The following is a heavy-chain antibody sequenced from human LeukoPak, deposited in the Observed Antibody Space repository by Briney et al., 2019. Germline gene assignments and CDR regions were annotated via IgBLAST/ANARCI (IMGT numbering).Heavy chain of an antibody. J-gene: IGHJ6*02. D-gene: IGHD3-22*01. Sequence: SETLSLTCTVSGGSISSSSYHWGWIRQPPGKGLEWIGEINHSGSTNYNPSLKSRVTISVDTSKNQFSLKLSSVIAADTAVYYCARGSRVVISYYGMDVWGQGTTVTVSS. V-gene: IGHV4-39*07. CDR1: GGSISSSSYH. CDR2: INHSGST. CDR3: ARGSRVVISYYGMDV.